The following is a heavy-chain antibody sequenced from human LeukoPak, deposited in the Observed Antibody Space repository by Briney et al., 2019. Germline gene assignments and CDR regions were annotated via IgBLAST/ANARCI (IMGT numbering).Heavy chain of an antibody. Sequence: GESLKISCKGFGYSFTSYWIAWVRQMPGKGLEWMGIIYPGDSDTRYSPSFQGQVTISVDKSIGTAYLQWSSLKASDTAVYYCARHRDAGYHNRALDVWGQGTTVTVSS. D-gene: IGHD6-13*01. V-gene: IGHV5-51*01. CDR3: ARHRDAGYHNRALDV. CDR1: GYSFTSYW. J-gene: IGHJ6*02. CDR2: IYPGDSDT.